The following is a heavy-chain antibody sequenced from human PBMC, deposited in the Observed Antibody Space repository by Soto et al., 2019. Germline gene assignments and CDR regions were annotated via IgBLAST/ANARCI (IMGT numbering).Heavy chain of an antibody. V-gene: IGHV1-69*06. CDR2: IIPIFGTA. CDR1: GGTFSSYA. J-gene: IGHJ5*02. D-gene: IGHD3-3*01. CDR3: ARAPMITIFGVALNWFDP. Sequence: QVQLVRSGAEVKKPGSSVKVSCKASGGTFSSYAISWVRQAPGQGLEWMGGIIPIFGTANYAQKFQGRVTITADKSTSTAYMELSSLRSEDTAVYYCARAPMITIFGVALNWFDPWGQGTLVTVSS.